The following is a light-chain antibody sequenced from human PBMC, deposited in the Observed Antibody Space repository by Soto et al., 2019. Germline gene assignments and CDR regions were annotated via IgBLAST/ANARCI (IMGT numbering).Light chain of an antibody. CDR3: QQYYSYPAS. CDR1: QSISSH. V-gene: IGKV1-39*01. Sequence: DIQMTQSPSSLSASVVDRGTIXCXASQSISSHLNWYQQKPGKAPNLLMYAASTLQSGVPSRFSGSGSGTDFTLTISCLQSEDFATYYCQQYYSYPASFGQGTKVDIK. CDR2: AAS. J-gene: IGKJ1*01.